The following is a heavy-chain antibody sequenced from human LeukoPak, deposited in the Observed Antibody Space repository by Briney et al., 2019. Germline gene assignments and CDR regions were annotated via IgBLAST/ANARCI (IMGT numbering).Heavy chain of an antibody. CDR1: GASINNYY. Sequence: SETLSLTCTVSGASINNYYWSWIRQPPGKGLEWIGCIYDSGSTDYNPSLKSRVTISVDTSKNQFSLKLSSVTAADTAMYYCARTSSSGLWGQGTLVTVSS. J-gene: IGHJ4*02. D-gene: IGHD6-13*01. CDR3: ARTSSSGL. CDR2: IYDSGST. V-gene: IGHV4-59*01.